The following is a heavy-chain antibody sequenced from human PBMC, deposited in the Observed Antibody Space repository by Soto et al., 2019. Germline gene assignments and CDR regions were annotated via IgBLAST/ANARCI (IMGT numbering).Heavy chain of an antibody. CDR3: ARVDFWSGYYSNYYYYGMDV. CDR1: GYTFTSYD. Sequence: QVQLVQSGAEVKKPGASVKVSCKASGYTFTSYDINWVRQATGQGLEWMGWMNPHSGNTGYAQKCLGRVTMTRNTSISTAYMEMSSLRSEDTAVYYCARVDFWSGYYSNYYYYGMDVWGQGTTVTVSS. V-gene: IGHV1-8*01. J-gene: IGHJ6*02. D-gene: IGHD3-3*01. CDR2: MNPHSGNT.